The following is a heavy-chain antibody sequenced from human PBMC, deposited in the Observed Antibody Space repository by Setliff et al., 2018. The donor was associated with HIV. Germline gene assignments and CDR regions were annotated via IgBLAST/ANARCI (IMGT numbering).Heavy chain of an antibody. CDR1: GASISGYY. CDR3: ARDGVWSSGLDAFDI. J-gene: IGHJ3*02. CDR2: IETSGGNI. V-gene: IGHV4-4*07. Sequence: PSETLSLTFTLSGASISGYYWSWIRQAARKGLEWIGRIETSGGNIGSKPSFKSRVTMSGDTPKNKFSLKLSSVTAADTAVYYCARDGVWSSGLDAFDIWGQGTMVTV. D-gene: IGHD3-22*01.